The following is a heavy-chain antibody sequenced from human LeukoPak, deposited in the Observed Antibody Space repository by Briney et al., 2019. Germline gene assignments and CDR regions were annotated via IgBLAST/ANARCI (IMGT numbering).Heavy chain of an antibody. V-gene: IGHV3-64*01. Sequence: GGSLRLSCAASGFTFSSYAMHWVRQAPGKGLEYVSAISSNGGSTYYANSVKGRFTISRDDSKNTLYLQMGSLRAEDMAVYYCARAKISGYDRWFDPWGQGTLVTVSS. D-gene: IGHD5-12*01. CDR1: GFTFSSYA. J-gene: IGHJ5*02. CDR2: ISSNGGST. CDR3: ARAKISGYDRWFDP.